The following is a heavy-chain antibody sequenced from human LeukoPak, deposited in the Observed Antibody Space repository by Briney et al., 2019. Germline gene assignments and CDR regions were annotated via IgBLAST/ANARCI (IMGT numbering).Heavy chain of an antibody. V-gene: IGHV4-39*01. J-gene: IGHJ5*02. CDR3: ARHSSSWVWFDP. CDR2: IYYSGST. Sequence: SETLSLTCTVSGGSISSSSYYWGWIRQPPGKGLEWIGSIYYSGSTYYNPSLKSRVTISVDTSKNQFSLKLSSVTAADTAVYYCARHSSSWVWFDPWGQGTLVTVSS. D-gene: IGHD6-13*01. CDR1: GGSISSSSYY.